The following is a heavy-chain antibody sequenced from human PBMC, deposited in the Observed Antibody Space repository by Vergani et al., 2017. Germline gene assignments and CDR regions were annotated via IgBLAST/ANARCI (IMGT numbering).Heavy chain of an antibody. D-gene: IGHD3-9*01. J-gene: IGHJ4*02. Sequence: QVQLVQSGSELKKPGASVKVSCEASGYTFTDYAMTWVRQAPGQGLEWMGWINTNTGNPTYAQGFTGRFVLSLDTSVSTAYLQINSLKAEDTAVYYCARDYLCDPDWLLDYWGQGTMVTVSS. CDR1: GYTFTDYA. CDR3: ARDYLCDPDWLLDY. V-gene: IGHV7-4-1*02. CDR2: INTNTGNP.